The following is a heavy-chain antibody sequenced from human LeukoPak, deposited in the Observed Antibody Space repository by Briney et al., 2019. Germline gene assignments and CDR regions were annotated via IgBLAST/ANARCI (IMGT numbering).Heavy chain of an antibody. CDR2: ISYDGSNK. V-gene: IGHV3-30-3*01. CDR3: ARDLAEKDDY. Sequence: GGSLRLPCAASGFTFSSYAMHWVRQAPGKGLEWVAVISYDGSNKYYADSVKGRFTISRDNSKNTLYLQMNSLRAEDTAVYYCARDLAEKDDYWGQGTLVTVSS. D-gene: IGHD6-13*01. J-gene: IGHJ4*02. CDR1: GFTFSSYA.